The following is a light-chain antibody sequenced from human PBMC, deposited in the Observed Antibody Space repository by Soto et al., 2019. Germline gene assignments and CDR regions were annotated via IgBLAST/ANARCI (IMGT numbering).Light chain of an antibody. CDR3: QQYNNGPLT. J-gene: IGKJ4*01. Sequence: EIVMTQSPATLSVSPGERATLSCRASQSVSSNLAWYQQKPGQAPRLLIYGASTRATGIPARFSGSGSGTEFTLTISSLQSEDFAVYYGQQYNNGPLTCGGGTKVESK. CDR2: GAS. V-gene: IGKV3-15*01. CDR1: QSVSSN.